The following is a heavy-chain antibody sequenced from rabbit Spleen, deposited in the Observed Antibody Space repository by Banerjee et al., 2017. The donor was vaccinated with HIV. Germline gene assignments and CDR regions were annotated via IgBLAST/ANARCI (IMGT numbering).Heavy chain of an antibody. J-gene: IGHJ6*01. CDR1: GVSFSSSSY. V-gene: IGHV1S40*01. D-gene: IGHD5-1*01. CDR2: IDTGSSGFT. CDR3: ARRVNGNNDYGMDL. Sequence: QSLEESGGDLVKPGASLTLTCTASGVSFSSSSYMCWVRQAPGKGLEWIACIDTGSSGFTYFATWAKGRFTCSKTSSTTVTLQMNSLTAADTATYFCARRVNGNNDYGMDLWGPGTLVTVS.